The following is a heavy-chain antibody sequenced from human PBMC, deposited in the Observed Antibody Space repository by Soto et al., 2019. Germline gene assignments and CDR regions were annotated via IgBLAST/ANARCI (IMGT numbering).Heavy chain of an antibody. CDR1: GYTFTSYD. J-gene: IGHJ6*02. Sequence: QVQLVQSGAEVKKPGASVKVSCKDSGYTFTSYDINWVRQATGQGLEWMGWMNPNSGKTAYAQKFQGRVTMTRNTSISTVYMELSCLRLEDTAVYYCARVMTTRGMDVLGQGTTVTVSS. V-gene: IGHV1-8*01. CDR3: ARVMTTRGMDV. D-gene: IGHD1-1*01. CDR2: MNPNSGKT.